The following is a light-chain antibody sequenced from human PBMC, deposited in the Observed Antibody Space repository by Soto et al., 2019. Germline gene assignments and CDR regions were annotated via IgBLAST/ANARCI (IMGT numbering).Light chain of an antibody. CDR3: TSYAGRNNLV. V-gene: IGLV2-8*01. Sequence: QSALTQPPSASGSPGQSVTISCTGTSSDVGGYNYVSWYQQPPAKSPHLMFYDVSKRPSGLHDRFSGSKSGNTAPLTVAVLQDDEDADYYCTSYAGRNNLVFGGGTKLTVL. CDR2: DVS. CDR1: SSDVGGYNY. J-gene: IGLJ2*01.